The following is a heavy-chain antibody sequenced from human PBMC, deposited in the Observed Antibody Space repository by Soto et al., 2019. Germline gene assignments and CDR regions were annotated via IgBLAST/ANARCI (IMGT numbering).Heavy chain of an antibody. J-gene: IGHJ4*02. CDR2: ISWDDDK. CDR1: GFSLSDRGVR. CDR3: AHRVGTSYFDY. V-gene: IGHV2-5*02. D-gene: IGHD1-26*01. Sequence: QITLKESGPTLVNPTQTLALTCTFSGFSLSDRGVRVGWIRQPPGKALEWLALISWDDDKRYSPSLKNRLTITKYTSRNQVVLIMTNMDPVDTATYYCAHRVGTSYFDYWGQGTLVTVSS.